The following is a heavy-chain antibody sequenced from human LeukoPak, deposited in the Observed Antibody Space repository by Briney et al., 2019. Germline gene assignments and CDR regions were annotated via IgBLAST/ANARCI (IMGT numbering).Heavy chain of an antibody. Sequence: PGESLKISCKGSGYSFTSYWIGWVRQLPGKGLEWMGIIYPGDSDTRYSPSFQGQATISADKSLSTAYLQWSSLKASDTAMYYCARGRYSYADDAFDIWGQGTMVTVSS. CDR2: IYPGDSDT. J-gene: IGHJ3*02. V-gene: IGHV5-51*01. D-gene: IGHD5-18*01. CDR1: GYSFTSYW. CDR3: ARGRYSYADDAFDI.